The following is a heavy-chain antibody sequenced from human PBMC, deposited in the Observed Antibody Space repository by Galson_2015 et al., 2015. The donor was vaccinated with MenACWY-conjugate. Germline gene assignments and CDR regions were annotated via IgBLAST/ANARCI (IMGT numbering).Heavy chain of an antibody. CDR1: GYTFTSYG. CDR2: INPSGGST. Sequence: SVKVSCKASGYTFTSYGISWVRQAPGQGLEWMGIINPSGGSTSYAQKFQGRVTMTRDTSTSTVYMDLSSLRSEDTAVYYCARDRGRWLQVDYWGQGTLVIVSS. CDR3: ARDRGRWLQVDY. D-gene: IGHD5-24*01. J-gene: IGHJ4*02. V-gene: IGHV1-46*03.